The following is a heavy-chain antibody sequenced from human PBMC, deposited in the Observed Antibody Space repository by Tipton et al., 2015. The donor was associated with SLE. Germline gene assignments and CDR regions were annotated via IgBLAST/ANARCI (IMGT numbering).Heavy chain of an antibody. V-gene: IGHV4-34*01. CDR2: INHRGST. D-gene: IGHD6-13*01. CDR3: ARVAAARPHWYFDL. J-gene: IGHJ2*01. CDR1: GGSFSGYY. Sequence: TLSLTCAVYGGSFSGYYWSWIRQPPGKGLEWIGEINHRGSTNYNPSLKSRVTISVDTSKNQFSLKLSSVTAADTAVYYCARVAAARPHWYFDLWGRGTLVTVSS.